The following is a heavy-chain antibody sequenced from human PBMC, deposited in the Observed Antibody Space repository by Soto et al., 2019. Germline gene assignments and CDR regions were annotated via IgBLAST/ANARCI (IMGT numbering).Heavy chain of an antibody. CDR1: GFTFSSYA. V-gene: IGHV3-23*01. D-gene: IGHD3-10*01. CDR2: ISGSGGST. Sequence: EVQLLESGGGLVQPGGSLRLSCAASGFTFSSYAMSWVRQAPGKGLEWVSAISGSGGSTYYADSVKGRFTISRDNSKNTLYLQMNSLRAEDTAVYYCAKPRMVRGEAAVSPEHNYWGQGTLVTVSS. CDR3: AKPRMVRGEAAVSPEHNY. J-gene: IGHJ4*02.